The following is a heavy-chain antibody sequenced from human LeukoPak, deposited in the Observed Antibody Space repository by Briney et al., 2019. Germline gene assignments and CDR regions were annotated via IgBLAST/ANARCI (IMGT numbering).Heavy chain of an antibody. CDR1: GFTFSNAW. Sequence: GGSLRLSCAASGFTFSNAWMNWVRQAPGKGLEWVAVIWYDGSNKYYADSVKGRFTISRDNSKNTLYLQMNSLRVEDTAVYYCAREVAVGPFDYWGQGTLVTVSS. J-gene: IGHJ4*02. D-gene: IGHD6-19*01. CDR2: IWYDGSNK. V-gene: IGHV3-33*08. CDR3: AREVAVGPFDY.